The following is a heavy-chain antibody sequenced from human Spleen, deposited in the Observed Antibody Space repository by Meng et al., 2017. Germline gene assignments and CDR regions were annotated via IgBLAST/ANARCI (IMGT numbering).Heavy chain of an antibody. CDR2: IYTSGST. J-gene: IGHJ4*02. Sequence: SETLSLTCTVSGGSISSGSYYWSWIRQPAGKGLEWIGRIYTSGSTNYNPSLKSRVTISVDTSKNQFSLKLSSVTAADTAVYYCARVSVVTPSQYDYWGPGTLVTVSS. V-gene: IGHV4-61*02. CDR3: ARVSVVTPSQYDY. CDR1: GGSISSGSYY. D-gene: IGHD4-23*01.